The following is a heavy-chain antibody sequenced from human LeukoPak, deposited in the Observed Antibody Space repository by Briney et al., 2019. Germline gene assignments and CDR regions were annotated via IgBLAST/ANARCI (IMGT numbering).Heavy chain of an antibody. CDR2: ISYDGSNK. V-gene: IGHV3-30*18. CDR3: AKDSGPYCTNGVCYTRFDY. D-gene: IGHD2-8*01. Sequence: PGRSLRLSCAASGFTFSSYGMHWVRQAPGKGLEWVAVISYDGSNKYYADSVKVRFTISRDNSKNTLYLQMNSLRAEDTAVYYCAKDSGPYCTNGVCYTRFDYWGQGTLVTVSS. J-gene: IGHJ4*02. CDR1: GFTFSSYG.